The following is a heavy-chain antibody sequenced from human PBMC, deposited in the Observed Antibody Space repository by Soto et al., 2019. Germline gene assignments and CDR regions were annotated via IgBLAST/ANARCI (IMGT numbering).Heavy chain of an antibody. CDR3: ARDMSGYYYFDY. CDR2: IWYDGSNK. V-gene: IGHV3-33*01. J-gene: IGHJ4*02. Sequence: QVQLVESGGGVVQPGRSLRLSCAASGFTFSSYGMHWVRQAPGKRLEWVAVIWYDGSNKYYADSVKGRFTISRDNSKNTLYLQMNSLRAEDTAVYYCARDMSGYYYFDYWGQGTLVTVSS. CDR1: GFTFSSYG. D-gene: IGHD3-3*01.